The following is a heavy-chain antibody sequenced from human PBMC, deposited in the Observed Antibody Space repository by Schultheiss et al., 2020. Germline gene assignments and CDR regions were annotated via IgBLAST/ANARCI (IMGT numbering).Heavy chain of an antibody. J-gene: IGHJ5*02. CDR1: GYTFTSYG. CDR2: ISAYNGNT. D-gene: IGHD1-1*01. CDR3: AREGTLENWNDWFDP. Sequence: ASVKVSCKASGYTFTSYGISWVRQAPGQGLEWMGWISAYNGNTNYAQKLQGRVTMTTDTSTSTAYMELRSLRSDDTAVYYCAREGTLENWNDWFDPWGQGTLVTVSS. V-gene: IGHV1-18*01.